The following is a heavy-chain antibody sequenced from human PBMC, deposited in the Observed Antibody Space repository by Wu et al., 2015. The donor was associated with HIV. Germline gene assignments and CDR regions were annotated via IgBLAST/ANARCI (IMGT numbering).Heavy chain of an antibody. J-gene: IGHJ4*02. Sequence: QIQLVQSGAEVKKPGASVKVSCKASGYSFSDYHIHWVRQAPGQGLEWMGRIVPLFDAPNYAQRFHDRLAITADGSTPTAYMELRNLRSEDTAVYFCTRSSFAGSSDTWYSFDKWGQGTLVTVSS. V-gene: IGHV1-69*13. CDR3: TRSSFAGSSDTWYSFDK. D-gene: IGHD6-13*01. CDR2: IVPLFDAP. CDR1: GYSFSDYH.